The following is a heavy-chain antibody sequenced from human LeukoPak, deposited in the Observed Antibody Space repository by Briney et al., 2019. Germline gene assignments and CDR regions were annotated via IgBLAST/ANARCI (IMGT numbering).Heavy chain of an antibody. Sequence: RASVKVSCKASGYTFTSHDINWVRQAPGQGLEWMGWMNANTGNAYSARKFQGRVTMTRDTSISTAYMELSSLTSEDTAVYYRARALTDYDVLIHYYFDYWGQGALVTVSS. J-gene: IGHJ4*02. CDR1: GYTFTSHD. CDR2: MNANTGNA. CDR3: ARALTDYDVLIHYYFDY. V-gene: IGHV1-8*01. D-gene: IGHD3-22*01.